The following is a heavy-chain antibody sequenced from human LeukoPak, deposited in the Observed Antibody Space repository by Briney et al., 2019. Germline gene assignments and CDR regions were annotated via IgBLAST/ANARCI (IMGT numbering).Heavy chain of an antibody. CDR2: ISGGGHNT. Sequence: PGGSLRLSCAASGFTFSSYAMSWVRQAPGKGLEWVSAISGGGHNTYYADSVRGRFTISRDNSKNTLYLQMNSLRADDTAVYYCAKAGGHFDYWGQGTLVTVSS. CDR1: GFTFSSYA. V-gene: IGHV3-23*01. CDR3: AKAGGHFDY. D-gene: IGHD4-23*01. J-gene: IGHJ4*02.